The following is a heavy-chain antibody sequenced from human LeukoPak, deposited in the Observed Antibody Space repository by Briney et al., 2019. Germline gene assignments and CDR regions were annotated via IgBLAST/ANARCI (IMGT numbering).Heavy chain of an antibody. CDR1: GFTFNDYA. V-gene: IGHV3-23*01. J-gene: IGHJ4*02. Sequence: GGSLRVSCAASGFTFNDYAMNWVRQAPGKGMEWVSHISPSGDSTYYADSVKGRFTISRDSSKNTLSLQMNSLRAEDTAVYYCAKIPKGGYFDYWGQGTLVTVSS. D-gene: IGHD2-2*01. CDR2: ISPSGDST. CDR3: AKIPKGGYFDY.